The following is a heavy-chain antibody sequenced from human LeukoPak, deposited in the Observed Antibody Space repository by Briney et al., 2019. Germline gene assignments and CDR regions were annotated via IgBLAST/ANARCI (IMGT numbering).Heavy chain of an antibody. CDR3: ARDRRLGWESTQDAFDI. J-gene: IGHJ3*02. Sequence: LGASVKVSCKASGYTFTGYYMHWVRQAPGQGLEWMGWINPNSGDTNYAQKLQGRVTMTTDTSTSTAYMELRSLRSDDTAVYYCARDRRLGWESTQDAFDIWGQGTMATVSS. CDR2: INPNSGDT. D-gene: IGHD1-26*01. CDR1: GYTFTGYY. V-gene: IGHV1-2*02.